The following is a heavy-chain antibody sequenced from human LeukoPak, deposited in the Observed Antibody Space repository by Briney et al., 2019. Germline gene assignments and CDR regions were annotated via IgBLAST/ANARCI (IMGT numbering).Heavy chain of an antibody. Sequence: PGGSLRLSCAASGFTFSSYAMRWVRQAPGEGLEWVSAIGSGSGGTTIYADSVKGRFTISRDNSKNTLYLQMTSLRGEDTAVYYCAKNYESGRGVPYAMDVWGQGATVTVSS. CDR1: GFTFSSYA. D-gene: IGHD3-10*01. CDR3: AKNYESGRGVPYAMDV. J-gene: IGHJ6*02. CDR2: IGSGSGGTT. V-gene: IGHV3-23*01.